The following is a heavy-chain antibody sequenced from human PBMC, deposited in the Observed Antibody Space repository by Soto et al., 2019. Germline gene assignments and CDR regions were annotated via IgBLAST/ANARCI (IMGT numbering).Heavy chain of an antibody. Sequence: QVQLQESGPGLVKPSQTLSLTCTVSGGSISSGGYYWSWIRQHPGKGLEWIGYIYYSGSTYYNPCLKIRVTISVDTSKNQFSRKLSSVTAADTAVYYCARELGSIAARRGDNWFDPWGQGTLVTVSS. V-gene: IGHV4-31*03. CDR2: IYYSGST. CDR1: GGSISSGGYY. J-gene: IGHJ5*02. D-gene: IGHD6-6*01. CDR3: ARELGSIAARRGDNWFDP.